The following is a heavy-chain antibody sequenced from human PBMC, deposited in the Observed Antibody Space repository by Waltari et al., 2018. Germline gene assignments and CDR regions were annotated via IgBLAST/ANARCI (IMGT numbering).Heavy chain of an antibody. V-gene: IGHV3-74*01. CDR3: ARLAPKTYRSPVPGRDYYYGLDV. Sequence: EEQLVESGGGLVQPGDSLRLSCAASGFTYSNHWMHWVRQAPGKGLVWVSRIKGDGSTSNYAYSVKGRFTISRDNTKKTLYLQMKRLRVEDTAVYYCARLAPKTYRSPVPGRDYYYGLDVWGQGTTVTVSS. CDR2: IKGDGSTS. J-gene: IGHJ6*02. D-gene: IGHD6-13*01. CDR1: GFTYSNHW.